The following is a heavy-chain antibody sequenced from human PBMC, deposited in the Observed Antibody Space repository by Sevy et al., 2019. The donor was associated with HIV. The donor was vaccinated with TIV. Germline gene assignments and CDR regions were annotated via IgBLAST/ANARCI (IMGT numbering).Heavy chain of an antibody. CDR1: GFTFSDYF. V-gene: IGHV3-11*01. CDR3: ARENRHCSNGICYGYYGMDV. J-gene: IGHJ6*02. D-gene: IGHD2-8*01. Sequence: GGSLRLSCAASGFTFSDYFMSWIRQAPGKGLEWISYISLSGSTIYYADSVKRRFTISRDNAKNSLYLQMNSLSAEDTAVYYCARENRHCSNGICYGYYGMDVWGQGTTVTVSS. CDR2: ISLSGSTI.